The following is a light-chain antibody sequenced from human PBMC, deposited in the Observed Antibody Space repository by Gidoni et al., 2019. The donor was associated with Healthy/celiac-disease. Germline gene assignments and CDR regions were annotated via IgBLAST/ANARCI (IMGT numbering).Light chain of an antibody. Sequence: DSQMTQSPSTLSASVGDRVTITCRASQSISSWLAWYQQKPGKAPKLLIYDASSLESGVPSRFSGSGSGTEFTLTISSLQPDDFATYYCQQYNSYLLTFGQGTKLEIK. CDR2: DAS. V-gene: IGKV1-5*01. CDR1: QSISSW. J-gene: IGKJ2*01. CDR3: QQYNSYLLT.